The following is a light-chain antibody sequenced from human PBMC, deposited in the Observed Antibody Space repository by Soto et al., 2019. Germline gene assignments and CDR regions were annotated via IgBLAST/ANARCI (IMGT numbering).Light chain of an antibody. V-gene: IGLV1-40*01. CDR1: SSNIGAGYE. CDR3: QSYASSLSGYV. J-gene: IGLJ1*01. Sequence: QSVLTQPPSVSEAPGQRVTISCTGSSSNIGAGYEAHWYQQVPGTAPELLIYENNNRPSGVPDRFSGSKSGTSASLAITGLSANDGHGYYCQSYASSLSGYVFGTGTKLTVL. CDR2: ENN.